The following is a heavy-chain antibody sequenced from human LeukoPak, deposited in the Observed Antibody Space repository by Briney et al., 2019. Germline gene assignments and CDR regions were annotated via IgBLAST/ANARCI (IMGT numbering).Heavy chain of an antibody. D-gene: IGHD3-22*01. V-gene: IGHV3-30*04. Sequence: HPGGSLRLSCAASGFTFSSNAMHWVRQAPGRGLEWVAVISYDGSNKFYADSVKGRFTISRDNSKNTLYLQMNSLRTEDTAVYYCARDKAYDSNNYYWESNGMDVWGQGTTVTVSS. CDR1: GFTFSSNA. CDR2: ISYDGSNK. J-gene: IGHJ6*02. CDR3: ARDKAYDSNNYYWESNGMDV.